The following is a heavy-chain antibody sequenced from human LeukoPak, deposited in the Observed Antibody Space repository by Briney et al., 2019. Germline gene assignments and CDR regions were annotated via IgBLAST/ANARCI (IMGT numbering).Heavy chain of an antibody. Sequence: ASVKVSCKASGYTFTGYYMHWVRQAPGQGLEWMGWINPNSGGTNCAQKFQGRVAMTRDTSISTAYMELSRLRSDDTAVYYCAREGEGDFSPTFWGQGTLVTVSS. CDR3: AREGEGDFSPTF. CDR2: INPNSGGT. D-gene: IGHD2-21*02. V-gene: IGHV1-2*02. J-gene: IGHJ4*02. CDR1: GYTFTGYY.